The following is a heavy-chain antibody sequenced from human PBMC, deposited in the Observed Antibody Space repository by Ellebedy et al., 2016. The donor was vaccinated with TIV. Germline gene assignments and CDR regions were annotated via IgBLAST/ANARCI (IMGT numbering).Heavy chain of an antibody. V-gene: IGHV3-53*01. Sequence: GESLKISXAASGFTISSNYMSWLRQAPGKGLEWVSVIYSGGSTYYADSVKGRFTISRDNSKNTLYLQMNSLRAEDTAVYYCARDLGGFFDYWGQGTLVTVSS. CDR2: IYSGGST. J-gene: IGHJ4*02. D-gene: IGHD3-16*01. CDR3: ARDLGGFFDY. CDR1: GFTISSNY.